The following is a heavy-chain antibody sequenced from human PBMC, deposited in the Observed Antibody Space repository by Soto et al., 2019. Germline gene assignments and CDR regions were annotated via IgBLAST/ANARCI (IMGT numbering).Heavy chain of an antibody. D-gene: IGHD3-3*01. CDR2: ISWDGGST. J-gene: IGHJ6*02. CDR3: AKDMGYKYYDFWSGKLYGMDV. Sequence: DVQLVESGGVVVQPGGSLRLSCAASGFTFDDYTMHWVRQAPGKGLEWVSLISWDGGSTYYADSVKGRFTISRDNSKNSLYLQMNSLRTEDTALYYCAKDMGYKYYDFWSGKLYGMDVWGQGTTVTVSS. V-gene: IGHV3-43*01. CDR1: GFTFDDYT.